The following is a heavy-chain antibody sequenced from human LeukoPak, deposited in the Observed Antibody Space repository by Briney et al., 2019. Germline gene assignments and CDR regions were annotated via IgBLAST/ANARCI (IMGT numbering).Heavy chain of an antibody. CDR2: VNLQGST. CDR3: AREGGPYRPLDY. CDR1: GGSISNTNW. V-gene: IGHV4-4*03. Sequence: PPGTHCLTCGVSGGSISNTNWWTWFRQPPGKGLEWIGEVNLQGSTNYNPSLKSRVAISVDKSENHISLKLTSVTAADTAVYYCAREGGPYRPLDYSGQGTLATVAS. J-gene: IGHJ4*02.